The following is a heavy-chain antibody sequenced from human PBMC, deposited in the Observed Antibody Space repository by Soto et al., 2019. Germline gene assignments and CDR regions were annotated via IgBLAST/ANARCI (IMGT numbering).Heavy chain of an antibody. V-gene: IGHV1-46*01. J-gene: IGHJ4*02. CDR1: GYTFISNY. CDR2: INPRGAST. D-gene: IGHD2-2*01. Sequence: QVQLVQSGAEVKKPGASVKISCKASGYTFISNYVYWVRQAPGQGLEWMGLINPRGASTSYAQKFQGRVTMTSDTSTSTVYMDLRSLTSDDTAVYYCAREPEVCSSTSCHFDYWGQGALVTVSS. CDR3: AREPEVCSSTSCHFDY.